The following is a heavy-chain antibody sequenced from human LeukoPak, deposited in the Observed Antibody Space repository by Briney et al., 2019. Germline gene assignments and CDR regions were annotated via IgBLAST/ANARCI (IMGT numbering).Heavy chain of an antibody. CDR2: IRYDGSNK. CDR1: GFTFSSYG. D-gene: IGHD3-16*01. Sequence: GGSLRLSCAAPGFTFSSYGMHWVRQAPGKGLEWVAFIRYDGSNKYYADSVKDRFTISRDNSKNTLYLQMNSLRAEDTAVYYCAKDASLLGDYFDYWGQGTLVTVSS. CDR3: AKDASLLGDYFDY. V-gene: IGHV3-30*02. J-gene: IGHJ4*02.